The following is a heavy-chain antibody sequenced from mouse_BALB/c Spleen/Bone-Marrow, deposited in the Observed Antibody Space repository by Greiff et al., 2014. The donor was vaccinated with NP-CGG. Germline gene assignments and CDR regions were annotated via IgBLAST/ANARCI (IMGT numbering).Heavy chain of an antibody. CDR3: AYGNYGYAMDY. CDR1: GYTFTSYT. V-gene: IGHV1-4*01. D-gene: IGHD2-10*02. J-gene: IGHJ4*01. CDR2: INPSSGYT. Sequence: VHLVESGAELARPGASVKMSCKASGYTFTSYTMHWVKQRPGQGLEWIGYINPSSGYTNYNQKFKDKATLTADKSSSTAYMQLSSLTSEDSAVYYCAYGNYGYAMDYRGQGTSVTVSS.